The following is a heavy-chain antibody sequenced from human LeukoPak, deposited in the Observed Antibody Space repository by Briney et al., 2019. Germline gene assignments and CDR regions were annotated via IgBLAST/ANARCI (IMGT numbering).Heavy chain of an antibody. CDR3: ARGFTGYELFDP. J-gene: IGHJ5*02. Sequence: PSETLSLTCAVYGGSFSGYYWSWIRQPPGKGLEWIGYIYYSGSNNYNPSLKSRVTISVETSKTQFSLKLSSVTAADTAVYYCARGFTGYELFDPWGQGTLVTVSS. CDR2: IYYSGSN. V-gene: IGHV4-59*01. D-gene: IGHD5-12*01. CDR1: GGSFSGYY.